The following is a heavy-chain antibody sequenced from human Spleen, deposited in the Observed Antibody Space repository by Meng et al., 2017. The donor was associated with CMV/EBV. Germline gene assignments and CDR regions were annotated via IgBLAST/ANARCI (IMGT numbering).Heavy chain of an antibody. Sequence: VAGGSISSGGYYRSWIRQHPGKGLEWIGYIYYSGRTYYNPSLKSRVTISVDTSKNQFSLKLSSVTAADTAVYYCARDRTLRGNWFDPWGQGTLVTVSS. D-gene: IGHD2-2*01. CDR1: GGSISSGGYY. J-gene: IGHJ5*02. CDR2: IYYSGRT. V-gene: IGHV4-31*02. CDR3: ARDRTLRGNWFDP.